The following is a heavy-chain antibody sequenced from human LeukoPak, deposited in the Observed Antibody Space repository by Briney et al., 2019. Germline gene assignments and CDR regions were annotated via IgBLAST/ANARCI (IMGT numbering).Heavy chain of an antibody. CDR1: GYTFTGYY. D-gene: IGHD6-13*01. CDR2: INPNSGGT. Sequence: ASVKVSCKASGYTFTGYYMHWVRQAPGQGLEWMGWINPNSGGTNYAQKFQGRVTMTRGTSISTAYMELSRLRSDDMAVYYCATSIAAAGTFDYWGQGTLVTVSS. V-gene: IGHV1-2*02. CDR3: ATSIAAAGTFDY. J-gene: IGHJ4*02.